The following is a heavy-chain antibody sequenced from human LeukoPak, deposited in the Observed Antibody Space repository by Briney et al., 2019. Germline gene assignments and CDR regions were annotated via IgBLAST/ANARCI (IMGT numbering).Heavy chain of an antibody. CDR3: ARGLIPAVFYDY. Sequence: SQTLSLTCAVYGGSFSGYYWSRIRQPPGKGLEWIGEINHSGSTNYNPSLKSRVTISVDTSKNQFSLKLSSVTAADTAVYYCARGLIPAVFYDYWGQGTLATVSS. V-gene: IGHV4-34*01. J-gene: IGHJ4*02. D-gene: IGHD2-15*01. CDR2: INHSGST. CDR1: GGSFSGYY.